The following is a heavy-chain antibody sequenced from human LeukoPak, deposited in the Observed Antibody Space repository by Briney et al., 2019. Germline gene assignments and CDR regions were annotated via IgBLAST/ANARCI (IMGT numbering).Heavy chain of an antibody. D-gene: IGHD3-22*01. V-gene: IGHV5-51*01. Sequence: GGPLQISCQGSGSRFTSYWIGWVRQLPGKGLEWRGIIYPGGSDNIYSPSFQGHVTISADKSISTAYLQSSSLKASDTSMYYCARHGAPPSSGNWFDPWGQGTLVTVSS. CDR3: ARHGAPPSSGNWFDP. CDR2: IYPGGSDN. J-gene: IGHJ5*02. CDR1: GSRFTSYW.